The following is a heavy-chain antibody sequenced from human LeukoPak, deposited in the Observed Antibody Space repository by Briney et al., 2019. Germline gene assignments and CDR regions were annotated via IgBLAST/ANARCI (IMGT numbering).Heavy chain of an antibody. CDR1: GGSISSSSYY. V-gene: IGHV4-39*01. CDR3: ARGRSGWFLVD. J-gene: IGHJ4*02. CDR2: IYYSGST. Sequence: SETLSLTCTVSGGSISSSSYYWGWIRQPPGKGLEWIGSIYYSGSTYYNPSLKSRVTISVDTSKNQFSLKLSSVTAADTAVYYCARGRSGWFLVDWGQGTLVTVSS. D-gene: IGHD6-19*01.